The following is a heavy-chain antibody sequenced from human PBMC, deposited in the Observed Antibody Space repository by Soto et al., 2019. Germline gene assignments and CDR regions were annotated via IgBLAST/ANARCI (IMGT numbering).Heavy chain of an antibody. CDR1: GYIFTSYW. CDR2: IYPGDPDT. D-gene: IGHD3-22*01. V-gene: IGHV5-51*01. Sequence: GESLKISCNGSGYIFTSYWIGWGRQMPGKGLEWMGIIYPGDPDTRYSPSFQGQVTISADKSISTAYLQWSSLKASDTAMYYCARPRPHYYDSSGSDAFDIWGQGTMVTVSS. J-gene: IGHJ3*02. CDR3: ARPRPHYYDSSGSDAFDI.